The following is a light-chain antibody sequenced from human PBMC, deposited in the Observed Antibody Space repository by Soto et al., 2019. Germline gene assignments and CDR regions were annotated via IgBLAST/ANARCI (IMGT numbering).Light chain of an antibody. CDR3: MQGTYWPRLT. CDR2: KVS. J-gene: IGKJ4*01. CDR1: QSLVYSDGNTY. Sequence: DVVMTQSPLSLLVTLGQPASISCRSSQSLVYSDGNTYLNWFHQRPGQSPRRLIYKVSNRDSGVPDRFSGRGSGTDFTLKISRVEAEDVGVYYCMQGTYWPRLTFGGGTKVEIK. V-gene: IGKV2-30*01.